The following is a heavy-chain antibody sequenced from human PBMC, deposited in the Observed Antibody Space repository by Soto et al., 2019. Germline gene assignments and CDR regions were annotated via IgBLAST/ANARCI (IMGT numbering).Heavy chain of an antibody. J-gene: IGHJ4*02. CDR1: GFTFGDYA. V-gene: IGHV3-49*03. D-gene: IGHD2-21*01. Sequence: GGSLRLSCTGSGFTFGDYAVSWFRQAPGKGLECVGFIRSKAYGETTDYAASVKGRFTISRDDSKTIAYLQMNSLKTEDTAIHYCSRGFYANTSYPRFDFWGQGTLVTVSS. CDR3: SRGFYANTSYPRFDF. CDR2: IRSKAYGETT.